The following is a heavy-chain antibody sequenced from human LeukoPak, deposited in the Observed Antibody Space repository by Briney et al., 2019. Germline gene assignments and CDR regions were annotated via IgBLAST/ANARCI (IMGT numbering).Heavy chain of an antibody. Sequence: GGSLRLSCAASGFAISSYTMNWVRQAPGKGLEWVSSISSSGSKIYYADSVKGRFTVSRDNAKNSLYLQMNSLRAEDTAVYYCVRALEADYWGQGTLVTVSS. CDR1: GFAISSYT. CDR2: ISSSGSKI. J-gene: IGHJ4*02. CDR3: VRALEADY. V-gene: IGHV3-21*01.